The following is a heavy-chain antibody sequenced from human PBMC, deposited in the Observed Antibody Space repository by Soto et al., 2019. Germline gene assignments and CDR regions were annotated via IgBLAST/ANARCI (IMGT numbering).Heavy chain of an antibody. Sequence: PGESLKISCKGSGYSFTSYWIGWVRQMPGKGLEWMGIIYPGDSDTRYSPSFQGQVTISADKSISTAYLQWSSLKASDTAMYYCARQSKGEKELPIFASPRIYYFDYWGQGTLVTVSS. CDR3: ARQSKGEKELPIFASPRIYYFDY. J-gene: IGHJ4*02. CDR2: IYPGDSDT. V-gene: IGHV5-51*01. D-gene: IGHD1-7*01. CDR1: GYSFTSYW.